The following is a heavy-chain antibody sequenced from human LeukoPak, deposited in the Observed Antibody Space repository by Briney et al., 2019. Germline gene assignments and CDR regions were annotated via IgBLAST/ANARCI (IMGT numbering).Heavy chain of an antibody. D-gene: IGHD6-13*01. Sequence: AASVKLSXKVSGYTFTDYYMHWVPQAPGKGLEWMGLVDPEDGETIYAEKFQGRVTITADTSTDTAYMELSSLRSEDTAVYYCATLIAAAGSRLTPDYWGQGTLVTVSS. V-gene: IGHV1-69-2*01. CDR3: ATLIAAAGSRLTPDY. J-gene: IGHJ4*02. CDR1: GYTFTDYY. CDR2: VDPEDGET.